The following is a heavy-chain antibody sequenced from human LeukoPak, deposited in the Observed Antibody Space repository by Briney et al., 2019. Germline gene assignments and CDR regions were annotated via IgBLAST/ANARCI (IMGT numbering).Heavy chain of an antibody. Sequence: SETLSLTCSVSGGSISGYYWTWVRQPPGKGLEWIGQIHYSGRADYNPSLKSRITMPVDTSRNQISLKLSSVTAADTAIYYCVRFGVNYDMDVWGQGTTVTVFS. V-gene: IGHV4-59*01. D-gene: IGHD3-16*01. CDR2: IHYSGRA. J-gene: IGHJ6*02. CDR1: GGSISGYY. CDR3: VRFGVNYDMDV.